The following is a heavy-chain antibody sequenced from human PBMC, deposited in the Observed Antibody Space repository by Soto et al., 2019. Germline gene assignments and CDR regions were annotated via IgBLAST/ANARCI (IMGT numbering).Heavy chain of an antibody. CDR1: GFTFSSYA. Sequence: GGSLRLSCAASGFTFSSYAMSWVRQAPGKGLEWVSAISGSGGSTYYADSVKGRFTISRDNSKNTLYLQMNSLRAEDTAVYYCAKDSVTGKTGYSYYYYGMDVWGQGTTVTVSS. CDR2: ISGSGGST. CDR3: AKDSVTGKTGYSYYYYGMDV. J-gene: IGHJ6*02. D-gene: IGHD6-13*01. V-gene: IGHV3-23*01.